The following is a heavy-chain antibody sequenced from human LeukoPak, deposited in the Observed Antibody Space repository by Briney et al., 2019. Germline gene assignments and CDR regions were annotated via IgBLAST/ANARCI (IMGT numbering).Heavy chain of an antibody. D-gene: IGHD1-26*01. CDR3: ARGWELLQEDRTLYYFDY. J-gene: IGHJ4*02. V-gene: IGHV4-34*01. CDR2: INHSGST. CDR1: GGSFSGYY. Sequence: SETLSLTCAVYGGSFSGYYWSWIRQPPGKGLEWIGEINHSGSTNYNPSLKSRVTISVDTSKNQFSLKLSSVTAADTAVYYCARGWELLQEDRTLYYFDYWGQGTLVTVSS.